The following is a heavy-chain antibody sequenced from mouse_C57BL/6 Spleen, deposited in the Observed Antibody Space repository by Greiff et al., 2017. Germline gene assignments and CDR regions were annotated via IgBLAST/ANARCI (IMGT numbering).Heavy chain of an antibody. V-gene: IGHV1-9*01. J-gene: IGHJ4*01. CDR3: AIYYGYDRGRAMDY. Sequence: VKLMESGAELMKPGASVTLSCKATGYTFTGYWIEWVKQRPGHGLEWIGEILPGSGSTNYNEKFKGKATFTAAPSSNTAYMQLSSLTTEDSAIYYCAIYYGYDRGRAMDYGGQGTSVTVSS. CDR2: ILPGSGST. CDR1: GYTFTGYW. D-gene: IGHD2-2*01.